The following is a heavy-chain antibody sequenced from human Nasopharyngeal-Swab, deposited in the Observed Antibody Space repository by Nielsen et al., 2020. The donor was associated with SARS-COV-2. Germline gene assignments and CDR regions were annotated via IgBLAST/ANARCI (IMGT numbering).Heavy chain of an antibody. CDR1: GFTFDDYA. D-gene: IGHD3-22*01. CDR2: ISWNSGSI. Sequence: LSLTCAASGFTFDDYAMHWVRQAPGKGLEWVSGISWNSGSIGYADSVKGRFTISRDNAKNSLYLQMNSLRAEDTALYYCAKDIGGYYYDSRGFDYWGQGTLVTVSS. CDR3: AKDIGGYYYDSRGFDY. J-gene: IGHJ4*02. V-gene: IGHV3-9*01.